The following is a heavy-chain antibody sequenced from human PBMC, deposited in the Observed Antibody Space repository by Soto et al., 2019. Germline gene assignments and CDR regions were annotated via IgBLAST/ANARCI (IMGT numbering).Heavy chain of an antibody. V-gene: IGHV3-15*07. J-gene: IGHJ6*02. Sequence: GVSLRLSCAAAGVTCSNACRHWVSQAPGKGLEWVGRIKSKTDGGTTDYAAPVKGRFTISRDDSKNTLYLQMNSLKTEDTAVYYCTTEQPMVVVVAATYYYYYGMDVWGQGTTVTVSS. CDR2: IKSKTDGGTT. D-gene: IGHD2-15*01. CDR3: TTEQPMVVVVAATYYYYYGMDV. CDR1: GVTCSNAC.